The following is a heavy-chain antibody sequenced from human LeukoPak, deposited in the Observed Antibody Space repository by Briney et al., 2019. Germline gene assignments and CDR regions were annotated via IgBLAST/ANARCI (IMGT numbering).Heavy chain of an antibody. Sequence: ASVKVSCKVSGYTLTELSMHWVRQAPGKGLEWMGGFDPEDGETIYAQKFQGSVTMTEDTSTDTAYMELSSLRSEDTAVYYCATAGPYSGSHSPFDYWGQGTLVTVSS. CDR1: GYTLTELS. CDR3: ATAGPYSGSHSPFDY. D-gene: IGHD1-26*01. J-gene: IGHJ4*02. CDR2: FDPEDGET. V-gene: IGHV1-24*01.